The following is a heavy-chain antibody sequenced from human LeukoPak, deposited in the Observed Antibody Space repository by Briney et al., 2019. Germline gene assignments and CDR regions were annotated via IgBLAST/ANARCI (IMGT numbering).Heavy chain of an antibody. CDR2: IRYDGSNK. CDR3: VKDWLTRGYYYDSSGPGDI. CDR1: GFTFSSYG. V-gene: IGHV3-30*02. J-gene: IGHJ3*02. D-gene: IGHD3-22*01. Sequence: GGSLRLSCAASGFTFSSYGMHWVRQAPGKGLEWVAFIRYDGSNKYYADSVKGRFTISRDNSKNTLYLQMNSLRAEDTALYYCVKDWLTRGYYYDSSGPGDIWGQGTMVTVSS.